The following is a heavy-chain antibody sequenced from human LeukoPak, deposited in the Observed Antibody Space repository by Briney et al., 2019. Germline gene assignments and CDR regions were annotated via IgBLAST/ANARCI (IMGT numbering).Heavy chain of an antibody. CDR3: AKTSGYYAYYSGMDV. CDR2: ITGGGTST. Sequence: GGSLPLSCSASGFSFAGYALTGLGQAPGQGLEWVSGITGGGTSTYYADFVKGRLTISRDNSQNTVYLQMNSLRVEDTAVYYCAKTSGYYAYYSGMDVWGKGTTVTVSS. CDR1: GFSFAGYA. D-gene: IGHD5-12*01. J-gene: IGHJ6*04. V-gene: IGHV3-23*01.